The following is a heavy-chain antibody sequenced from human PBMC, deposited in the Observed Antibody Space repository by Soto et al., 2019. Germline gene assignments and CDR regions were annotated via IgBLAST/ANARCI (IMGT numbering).Heavy chain of an antibody. J-gene: IGHJ5*02. CDR1: GFTFNNYA. V-gene: IGHV3-23*01. Sequence: GGSLRLSCAASGFTFNNYAMTWVRQAPGKGLEWVSGISGSGRSAYYADSVKGLFTISRDNSKNTLYLQMNSLRDEDTALYYCAKGRDEYSSAWFVDWGQGTLVTVSS. CDR3: AKGRDEYSSAWFVD. D-gene: IGHD6-19*01. CDR2: ISGSGRSA.